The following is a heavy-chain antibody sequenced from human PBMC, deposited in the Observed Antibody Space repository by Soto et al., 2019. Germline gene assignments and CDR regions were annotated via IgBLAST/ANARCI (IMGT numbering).Heavy chain of an antibody. CDR1: GGSMSSGDYY. J-gene: IGHJ4*02. V-gene: IGHV4-30-4*01. CDR3: ARGEYHYGSGSYYPPGY. CDR2: IFYSGST. D-gene: IGHD3-10*01. Sequence: SETLSLTCAVYGGSMSSGDYYWSWIRQPPGKGLEWIGYIFYSGSTYYNPSLKSRVTISVDTSKNQFSLKLHSVTAADTAVYYCARGEYHYGSGSYYPPGYWGQGTLVTVSS.